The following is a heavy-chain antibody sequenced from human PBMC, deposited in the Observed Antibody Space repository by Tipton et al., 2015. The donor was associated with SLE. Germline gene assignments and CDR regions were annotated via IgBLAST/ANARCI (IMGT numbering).Heavy chain of an antibody. Sequence: TLSLTCTVSGGSISSGSYYWSWIRQPAGKGLEWLGHIYSSGNTNYNPSLKSRVTISVDTSKNKFSLELSSVTAADTAVYYCAGEYGGIAVAGIVGYFQYWGQGTLVAVSS. CDR3: AGEYGGIAVAGIVGYFQY. CDR1: GGSISSGSYY. D-gene: IGHD6-19*01. V-gene: IGHV4-61*09. CDR2: IYSSGNT. J-gene: IGHJ1*01.